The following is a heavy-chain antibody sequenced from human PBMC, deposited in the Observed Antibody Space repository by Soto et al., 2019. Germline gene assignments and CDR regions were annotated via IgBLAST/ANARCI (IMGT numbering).Heavy chain of an antibody. D-gene: IGHD6-19*01. Sequence: QDQLVQSGVEVKKPGASVKVSCKASGYSFTNYGITWVRQAPGQGFEWMGWISAYNGNTNYAQKFQGRVTMTTDASTSPAYLELRSLGSDETPVYYCARDRGVAPPVAGNTHYYYYMDVWGKGTTVTVSS. V-gene: IGHV1-18*01. J-gene: IGHJ6*03. CDR3: ARDRGVAPPVAGNTHYYYYMDV. CDR1: GYSFTNYG. CDR2: ISAYNGNT.